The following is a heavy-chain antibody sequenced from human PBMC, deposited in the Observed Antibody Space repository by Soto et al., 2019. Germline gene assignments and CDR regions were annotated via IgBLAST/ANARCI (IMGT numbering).Heavy chain of an antibody. J-gene: IGHJ5*02. Sequence: PGGSLRLSCAASGLTFSSYSMNWVRQAPGKGLEWVSSISSSSSYIYYADSVKGRFTISRDNAKNSLYLQMNSLRAEDTTVYYCARDPHGPLRYFDWLLDTWGQGTLVTVSS. V-gene: IGHV3-21*01. CDR3: ARDPHGPLRYFDWLLDT. D-gene: IGHD3-9*01. CDR1: GLTFSSYS. CDR2: ISSSSSYI.